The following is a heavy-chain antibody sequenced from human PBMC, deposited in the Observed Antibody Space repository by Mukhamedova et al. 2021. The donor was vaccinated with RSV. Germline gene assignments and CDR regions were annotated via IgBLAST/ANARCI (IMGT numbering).Heavy chain of an antibody. CDR2: ISSSSSYT. CDR3: ARDLSSYCTNGVCPYAFDI. Sequence: SWIRQAPGKGLEWVSYISSSSSYTNYADSVKGRFTISRDNAQNSLYLQMNSLRAEDTAVYSCARDLSSYCTNGVCPYAFDIWGQ. D-gene: IGHD2-8*01. J-gene: IGHJ3*02. V-gene: IGHV3-11*05.